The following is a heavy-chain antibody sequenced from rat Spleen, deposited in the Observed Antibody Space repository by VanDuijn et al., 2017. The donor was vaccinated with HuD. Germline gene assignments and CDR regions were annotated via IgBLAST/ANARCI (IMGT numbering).Heavy chain of an antibody. Sequence: EVQLVETGGGLVQPGRSLKLSCVASGFTFSNYWMYWIRQAPGKGLEWVSSINTDGGSTYYPDSVKGRFTISRDNAKSTLYLQMDSLRSEDTATYYCATQGITAPHFDYWGQGVMVTVSS. D-gene: IGHD1-4*01. CDR1: GFTFSNYW. J-gene: IGHJ2*01. CDR3: ATQGITAPHFDY. CDR2: INTDGGST. V-gene: IGHV5-58*01.